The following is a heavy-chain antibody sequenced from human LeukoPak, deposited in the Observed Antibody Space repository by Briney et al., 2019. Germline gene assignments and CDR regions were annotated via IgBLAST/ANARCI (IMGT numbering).Heavy chain of an antibody. Sequence: SETLSLTCTVSGDSISSSTNYWGWIRQPGKGLEWIGNFYSSGSTYYNPSLKGRVTISVDTSKNHFSLKLSSVTAADTAVYYCARRAVPAAIHNAFDIWGQGTMVTVSS. J-gene: IGHJ3*02. CDR3: ARRAVPAAIHNAFDI. D-gene: IGHD2-2*02. CDR2: FYSSGST. V-gene: IGHV4-39*01. CDR1: GDSISSSTNY.